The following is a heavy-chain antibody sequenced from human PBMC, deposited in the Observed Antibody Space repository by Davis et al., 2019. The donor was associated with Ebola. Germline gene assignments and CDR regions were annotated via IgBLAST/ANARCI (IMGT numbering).Heavy chain of an antibody. CDR2: IGTAGDT. V-gene: IGHV3-13*01. CDR1: GFTFSSYD. J-gene: IGHJ4*02. Sequence: GESLKISCVASGFTFSSYDMHWVRHTTGKGLEWVSAIGTAGDTYYPGSVKGRFTISRDNAKNSLYLQMNSLRDEDTAVYYCASHLSWGQGTLVTVSS. CDR3: ASHLS.